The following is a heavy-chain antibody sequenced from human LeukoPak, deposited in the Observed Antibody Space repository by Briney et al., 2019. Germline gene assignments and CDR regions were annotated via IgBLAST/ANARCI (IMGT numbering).Heavy chain of an antibody. CDR1: GFTFSSYE. CDR3: AKGSVYGDFDY. CDR2: ISGNGGGGT. J-gene: IGHJ4*02. V-gene: IGHV3-23*01. Sequence: GGSLRLSCAASGFTFSSYEMNWVRQAPGKGLEWVSAISGNGGGGTHYADSVKGRFTISRDNSKNTLFLQMNSLRAEDTAVYYCAKGSVYGDFDYWGQGTLVLVSS. D-gene: IGHD4-17*01.